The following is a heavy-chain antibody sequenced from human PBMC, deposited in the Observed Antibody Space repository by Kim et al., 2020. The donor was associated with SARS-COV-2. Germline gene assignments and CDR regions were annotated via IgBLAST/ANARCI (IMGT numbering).Heavy chain of an antibody. D-gene: IGHD4-17*01. Sequence: GGSLRLSCAASGFTFSSYSMNWVRQAPGKGLEWVSSISSSSSYIYYADSVKGRFTISRDNAKNSLYLQMNSLRAEDTAVYYCARDLGDYGDSYGMDVWGQGTTVTVSS. CDR2: ISSSSSYI. J-gene: IGHJ6*02. V-gene: IGHV3-21*01. CDR3: ARDLGDYGDSYGMDV. CDR1: GFTFSSYS.